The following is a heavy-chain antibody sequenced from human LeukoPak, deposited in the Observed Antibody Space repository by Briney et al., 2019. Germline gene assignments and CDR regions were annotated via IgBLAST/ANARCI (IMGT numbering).Heavy chain of an antibody. J-gene: IGHJ5*02. CDR3: ARGVDGGNSDWFDP. CDR1: GYTFTGYY. V-gene: IGHV1-2*02. Sequence: ASVKVSCKASGYTFTGYYMHWVRPAPGQGLEWMGWINPNSGGTNYAQKFQGRVTMTRDTSISTAYMELSRLRSDDTAVYYCARGVDGGNSDWFDPWGQGTLVTVSS. D-gene: IGHD4-23*01. CDR2: INPNSGGT.